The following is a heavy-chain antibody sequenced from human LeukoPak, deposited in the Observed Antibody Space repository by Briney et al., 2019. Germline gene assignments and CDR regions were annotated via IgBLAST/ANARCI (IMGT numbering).Heavy chain of an antibody. CDR3: ARICSSTDCLIPD. Sequence: GGSLRLSCAASGFTFSRHWMHWVCQAPGKGLVWISRINSDASDTNYADFVKGRFTISRDNAKNTVYLHINSLRDEDTAVYYCARICSSTDCLIPDWGQGTQVTVSS. D-gene: IGHD2-2*01. CDR2: INSDASDT. CDR1: GFTFSRHW. J-gene: IGHJ4*02. V-gene: IGHV3-74*01.